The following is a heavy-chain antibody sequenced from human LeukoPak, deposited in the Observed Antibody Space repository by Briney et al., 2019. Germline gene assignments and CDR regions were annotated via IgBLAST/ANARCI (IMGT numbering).Heavy chain of an antibody. Sequence: SETLSLTRTVSGGSISSSSYYGGWIRQPPGKGLEWMVSIYYSGSTYYNPSLKSRVTISVDTSKNQFSLKLSSVTAADTAVYYCARHRDGSGSYWSAFDIWGQGTMVTVSS. CDR3: ARHRDGSGSYWSAFDI. D-gene: IGHD3-10*01. J-gene: IGHJ3*02. V-gene: IGHV4-39*01. CDR1: GGSISSSSYY. CDR2: IYYSGST.